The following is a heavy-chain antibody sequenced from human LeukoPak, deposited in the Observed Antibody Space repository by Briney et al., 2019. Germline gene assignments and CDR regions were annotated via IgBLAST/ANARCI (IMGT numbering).Heavy chain of an antibody. CDR1: GFTFTNDF. D-gene: IGHD1-26*01. CDR2: ISSSGSTI. CDR3: ARDSVKSSVGLDY. Sequence: GGSLRLSCAASGFTFTNDFMTWVRQAPGKGLEWVSYISSSGSTIYYADSVKGRFTISRDNAKNSLYLQMNSLRAEDTAVYYCARDSVKSSVGLDYWGQGTLVTVSS. V-gene: IGHV3-11*01. J-gene: IGHJ4*02.